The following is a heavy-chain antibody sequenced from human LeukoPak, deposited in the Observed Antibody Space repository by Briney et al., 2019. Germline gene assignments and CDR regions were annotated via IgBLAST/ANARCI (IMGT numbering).Heavy chain of an antibody. CDR3: ARQQGFEFDWDSSDAFDI. CDR2: ISPYNDNT. V-gene: IGHV1-18*01. CDR1: GYTFTSYG. D-gene: IGHD3-9*01. Sequence: ASVKVSCKASGYTFTSYGISWVRQAPGQGLEWMGWISPYNDNTDYAQKVQGRVTMTTDTSTNTAYMELRSLRSDDTAVYYCARQQGFEFDWDSSDAFDIWGQGTMVTVSS. J-gene: IGHJ3*02.